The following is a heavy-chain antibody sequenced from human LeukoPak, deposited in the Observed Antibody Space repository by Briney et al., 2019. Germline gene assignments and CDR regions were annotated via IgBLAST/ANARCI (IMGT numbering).Heavy chain of an antibody. D-gene: IGHD3-22*01. V-gene: IGHV3-64*01. J-gene: IGHJ4*02. CDR1: GFTFSSYA. CDR2: ISSNGGST. CDR3: AREGGRSGYPYYFDY. Sequence: GGSLSLSCAASGFTFSSYAMHWVRQAPGKGLEYVSAISSNGGSTYYANSVKGRFTISRDNSKNTLYLQMGSLRAEDMAVYYCAREGGRSGYPYYFDYWGQGTLVTVSS.